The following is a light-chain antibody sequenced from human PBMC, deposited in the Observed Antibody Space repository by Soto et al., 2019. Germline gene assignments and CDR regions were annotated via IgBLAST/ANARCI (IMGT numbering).Light chain of an antibody. CDR3: QQYGSSPT. J-gene: IGKJ1*01. Sequence: EIVLTQSPGTLSLSPGERATLSCRASQSVSSSFLAWYQQKPDQAPRLLIYGASSRATGIPDRFSGSGSGTDFTLTISRLELEDFAVYYCQQYGSSPTFGQGTKVEIK. V-gene: IGKV3-20*01. CDR1: QSVSSSF. CDR2: GAS.